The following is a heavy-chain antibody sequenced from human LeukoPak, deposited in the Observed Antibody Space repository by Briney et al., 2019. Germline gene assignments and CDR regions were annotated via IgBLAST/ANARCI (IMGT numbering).Heavy chain of an antibody. CDR3: AKDQGSGSGWYFDY. CDR1: GFTFSSYA. Sequence: GGPLRLSCVVSGFTFSSYAMSWVRQAPGKGLEWVSAISVSGGRTYNADSVKGRFTISRDNSKNTLFLQMNSLRAEDTAVYYCAKDQGSGSGWYFDYWGQGTLVTVSS. V-gene: IGHV3-23*01. D-gene: IGHD6-19*01. J-gene: IGHJ4*02. CDR2: ISVSGGRT.